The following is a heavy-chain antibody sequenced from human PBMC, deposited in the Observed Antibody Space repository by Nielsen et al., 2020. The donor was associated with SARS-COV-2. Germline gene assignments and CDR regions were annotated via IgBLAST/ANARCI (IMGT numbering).Heavy chain of an antibody. CDR2: ISGSGGST. J-gene: IGHJ3*02. CDR3: AKENFESTDYGEDAFDI. D-gene: IGHD4/OR15-4a*01. CDR1: GFTFSSYA. V-gene: IGHV3-23*01. Sequence: GESLKISCAASGFTFSSYAMSWVRQAPGKGLEWVSAISGSGGSTYYADSVKGRFTISRDNSKNTLYLQMHSLRAEDTALYYCAKENFESTDYGEDAFDIWGQGTLVTVSS.